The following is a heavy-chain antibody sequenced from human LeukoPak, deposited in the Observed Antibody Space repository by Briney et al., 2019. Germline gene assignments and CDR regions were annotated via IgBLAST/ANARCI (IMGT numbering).Heavy chain of an antibody. CDR2: FDPEDGET. CDR3: ARDFAWGSGGAPIDDNWLDP. D-gene: IGHD7-27*01. CDR1: GYTLTELS. J-gene: IGHJ5*02. V-gene: IGHV1-24*01. Sequence: GASVKVSCKVSGYTLTELSMHWVRQAPGKGLEWMGGFDPEDGETIYAQKFQGRVTMTEDTSTDTAYMELSSLRSEDTAVYYCARDFAWGSGGAPIDDNWLDPWGQGILVTVSS.